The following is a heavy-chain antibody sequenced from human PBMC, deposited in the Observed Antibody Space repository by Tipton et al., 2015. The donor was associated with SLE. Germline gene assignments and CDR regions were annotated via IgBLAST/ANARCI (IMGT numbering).Heavy chain of an antibody. J-gene: IGHJ6*02. V-gene: IGHV3-21*01. CDR1: GFSFITYT. CDR3: ARSVDIEAPRVGYYYYYGLDV. D-gene: IGHD5-12*01. Sequence: SLRLSCEASGFSFITYTMNWVRQAPGKGLEWVASISSWSTYIYYADSVKGRFTISRDNAKTSLYLQMNSLRAEDTAVYFCARSVDIEAPRVGYYYYYGLDVWGQGTTVTVSS. CDR2: ISSWSTYI.